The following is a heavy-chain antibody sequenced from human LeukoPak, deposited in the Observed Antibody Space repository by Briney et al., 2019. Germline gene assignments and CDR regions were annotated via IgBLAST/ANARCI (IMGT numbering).Heavy chain of an antibody. CDR1: SSSSYY. D-gene: IGHD2-2*01. V-gene: IGHV3-11*04. CDR2: ISSSGSTI. CDR3: AREYHPSWSRSSWFDP. Sequence: SSSSYYMSWIRQAPGKGLEWVSYISSSGSTIYYADSVKGRFTISRDNAKNSLYLQMNSLRAEDTAVYYCAREYHPSWSRSSWFDPWGQGTPVTVSS. J-gene: IGHJ5*02.